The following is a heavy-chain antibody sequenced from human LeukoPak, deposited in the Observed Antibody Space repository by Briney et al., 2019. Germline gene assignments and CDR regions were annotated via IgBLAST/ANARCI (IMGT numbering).Heavy chain of an antibody. CDR1: GYSFINFG. CDR3: ARESSYGTEVDY. D-gene: IGHD5-18*01. CDR2: ISAYNGDT. Sequence: ASVKVSCKAAGYSFINFGIAWVRQAPGQGLEWMGWISAYNGDTNYSQKLQGRVTMTTDTSTSTAYMELRSLRSDDTAVYYCARESSYGTEVDYWGQGTLVTVSS. J-gene: IGHJ4*02. V-gene: IGHV1-18*01.